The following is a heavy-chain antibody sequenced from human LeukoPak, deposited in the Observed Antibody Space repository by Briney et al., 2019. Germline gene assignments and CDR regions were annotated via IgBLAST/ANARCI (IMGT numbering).Heavy chain of an antibody. CDR2: ISAYNGNT. D-gene: IGHD6-19*01. CDR1: GYTFTSYG. Sequence: GASVKVSCKASGYTFTSYGISWVRQAPGQGLEWMGWISAYNGNTNYAQKLQGRVTMTTDTSTSTAYMELRRLRSDDTAVYFCARDHISVAGNAAFDIWGQGTMVTVSS. CDR3: ARDHISVAGNAAFDI. J-gene: IGHJ3*02. V-gene: IGHV1-18*01.